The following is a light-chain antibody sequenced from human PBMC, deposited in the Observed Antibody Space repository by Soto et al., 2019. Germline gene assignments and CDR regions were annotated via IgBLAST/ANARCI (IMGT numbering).Light chain of an antibody. Sequence: DIHMTHSPPSVSSSLVGRVTITCRASQDVGKWLAWYQQKPGKAPTLLIHGASSLQSGVPPRYSGSGYGTDFTLTISSLQPEDFATYYCQQANSFPITFGQGTRLEIK. CDR3: QQANSFPIT. V-gene: IGKV1-12*01. J-gene: IGKJ5*01. CDR2: GAS. CDR1: QDVGKW.